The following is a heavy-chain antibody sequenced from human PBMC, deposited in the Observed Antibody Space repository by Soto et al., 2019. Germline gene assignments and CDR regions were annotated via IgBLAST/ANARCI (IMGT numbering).Heavy chain of an antibody. D-gene: IGHD3-22*01. CDR3: ARDLGYYDSSGYLDY. CDR1: GFTFSDYY. Sequence: VGSLRLSCAASGFTFSDYYMTWIRQAPGKGLEWVSYISSSGDIIYYADSVKGRFTISRDNAKNSLYLQMNSLRAEDTAVYYCARDLGYYDSSGYLDYWGQGTLVTVSS. J-gene: IGHJ4*02. V-gene: IGHV3-11*01. CDR2: ISSSGDII.